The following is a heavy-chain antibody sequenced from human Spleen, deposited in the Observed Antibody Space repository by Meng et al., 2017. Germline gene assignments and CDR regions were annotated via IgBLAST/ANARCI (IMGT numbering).Heavy chain of an antibody. Sequence: ASVKISCKPSGYNFPDYYIHWVRRAPGQGLEWMGRINPKRGDTHYGQKFQARVTMTGDTSISTAYVELSGLRSDDTAMYYCARGEDIAAAGKLFGDYWGQGTLVTVSS. CDR2: INPKRGDT. D-gene: IGHD6-25*01. J-gene: IGHJ4*02. CDR3: ARGEDIAAAGKLFGDY. CDR1: GYNFPDYY. V-gene: IGHV1-2*06.